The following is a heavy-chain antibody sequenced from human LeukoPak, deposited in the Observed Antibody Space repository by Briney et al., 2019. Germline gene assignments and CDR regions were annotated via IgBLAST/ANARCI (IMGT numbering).Heavy chain of an antibody. CDR2: ISSSSSTI. CDR3: AKDRLSGSYYDGAFDI. V-gene: IGHV3-48*03. J-gene: IGHJ3*02. CDR1: GFTFSSYE. Sequence: GSLRLSCAASGFTFSSYEMNWVRQAPGKGLEWVPYISSSSSTIYYADSVKGRFTISRDNSKNTLYLQMNSLRGEDTAVYYCAKDRLSGSYYDGAFDIWGQGTMVTVSS. D-gene: IGHD1-26*01.